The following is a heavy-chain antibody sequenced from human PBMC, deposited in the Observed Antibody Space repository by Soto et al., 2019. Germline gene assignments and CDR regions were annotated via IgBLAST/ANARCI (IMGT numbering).Heavy chain of an antibody. Sequence: GGSLRLSCAASGFTFDDYTMHWVRQAPGKGLEWVSLISWDGGSTYYADSVKGRFTISRDNSKNSLYLQMNSLRTEDTALYYCAKESSITMIVASYYGMDVWGQGTTVTVSS. CDR2: ISWDGGST. J-gene: IGHJ6*02. CDR3: AKESSITMIVASYYGMDV. D-gene: IGHD3-22*01. V-gene: IGHV3-43*01. CDR1: GFTFDDYT.